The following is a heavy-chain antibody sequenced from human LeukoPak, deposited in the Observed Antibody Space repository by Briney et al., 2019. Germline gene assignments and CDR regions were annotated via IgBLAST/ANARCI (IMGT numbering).Heavy chain of an antibody. CDR3: ARACRRPSCYPRGAFEI. D-gene: IGHD2-2*01. J-gene: IGHJ3*02. CDR1: GYSFTSYW. Sequence: GESLKISCKGSGYSFTSYWIGWVRQMPGKGLEWMGIIYPGDSDTRYSPSFQGQVTISADKSISTAYLQWSSLKASDTAMYYCARACRRPSCYPRGAFEIWGQATMVTVSS. CDR2: IYPGDSDT. V-gene: IGHV5-51*01.